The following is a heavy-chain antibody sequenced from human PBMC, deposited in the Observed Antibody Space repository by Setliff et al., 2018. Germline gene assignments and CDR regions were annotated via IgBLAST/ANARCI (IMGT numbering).Heavy chain of an antibody. CDR2: IQNSGGT. V-gene: IGHV4-30-2*05. D-gene: IGHD3-16*01. Sequence: SETLSLTCAVSGVSISSNSYYWSWIRQPPGKGLEWIGYIQNSGGTNYNPPLLGRISISVDTSKMQFSLKLTSATAADTAVYFCATYVVGGGGRGYWGQGTLVTVSS. CDR1: GVSISSNSYY. J-gene: IGHJ4*02. CDR3: ATYVVGGGGRGY.